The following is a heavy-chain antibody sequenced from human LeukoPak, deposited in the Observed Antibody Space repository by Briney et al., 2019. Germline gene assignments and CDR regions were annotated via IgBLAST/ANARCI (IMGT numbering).Heavy chain of an antibody. CDR1: GGSFSGYY. D-gene: IGHD2-15*01. CDR3: ARASQHRYCSGGSCYSARWFDY. Sequence: SETLSHSCAVYGGSFSGYYWSCIRQPPGKGLEWIGEINHSGSTNYNPSLKSRVTISVDTSKNQFSLKLSSVTAADTAVYYCARASQHRYCSGGSCYSARWFDYWGQGTLVTVSS. CDR2: INHSGST. V-gene: IGHV4-34*01. J-gene: IGHJ5*01.